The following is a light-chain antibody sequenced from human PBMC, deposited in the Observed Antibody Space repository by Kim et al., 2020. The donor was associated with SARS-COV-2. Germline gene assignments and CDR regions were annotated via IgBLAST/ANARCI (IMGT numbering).Light chain of an antibody. CDR2: DVI. CDR1: NSDVGGYNF. J-gene: IGLJ1*01. V-gene: IGLV2-14*03. CDR3: SSYTSSNTIV. Sequence: GQSVTISCTGTNSDVGGYNFVSWYQQHPGKVPKLILYDVINRPSGISPRFSGSKSGNTASLTISGLQADDEADYYCSSYTSSNTIVFGTGTEVTVL.